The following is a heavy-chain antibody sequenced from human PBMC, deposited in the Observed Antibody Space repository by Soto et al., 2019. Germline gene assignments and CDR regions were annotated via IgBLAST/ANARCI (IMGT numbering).Heavy chain of an antibody. CDR2: IYPGDSDT. J-gene: IGHJ6*02. CDR3: ARHPEIRGDSGYRRYYYYGMDV. V-gene: IGHV5-51*01. Sequence: GESLKISCKGSGYSFTSYWIGWVRQMPGKGLEWMGIIYPGDSDTRYSPSFQGQVTISADKSISTAYLQWSSLKASDTAMYYCARHPEIRGDSGYRRYYYYGMDVWAQRTTVTVSS. CDR1: GYSFTSYW. D-gene: IGHD5-12*01.